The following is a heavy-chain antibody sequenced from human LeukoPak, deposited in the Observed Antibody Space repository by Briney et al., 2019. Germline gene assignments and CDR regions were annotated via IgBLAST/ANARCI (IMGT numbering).Heavy chain of an antibody. V-gene: IGHV3-7*01. Sequence: GGSLRLSCAASGFTFSSYWLSWVRQAPGKGLEWVANIKLDGSEKYYVDSVKGRFTISRDNAKNSLYLQMNSLRAEDTAVYYCALPSCGGDCYSGWGQGTLVTVSS. CDR2: IKLDGSEK. CDR3: ALPSCGGDCYSG. J-gene: IGHJ4*02. D-gene: IGHD2-21*02. CDR1: GFTFSSYW.